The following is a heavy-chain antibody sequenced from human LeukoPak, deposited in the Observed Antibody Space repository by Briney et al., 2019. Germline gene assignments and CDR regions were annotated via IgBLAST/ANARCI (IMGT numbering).Heavy chain of an antibody. CDR2: INHSGST. Sequence: PSETLSLTCAVYGGSFSGYYWSWIRQPPGKGLEWIGEINHSGSTNYNPSLKSRVTISVDTSKNQFSLKLSSVTAADTAVYYCARLGQWLDIDYWGQGTLVTVSS. J-gene: IGHJ4*02. CDR1: GGSFSGYY. V-gene: IGHV4-34*01. CDR3: ARLGQWLDIDY. D-gene: IGHD6-19*01.